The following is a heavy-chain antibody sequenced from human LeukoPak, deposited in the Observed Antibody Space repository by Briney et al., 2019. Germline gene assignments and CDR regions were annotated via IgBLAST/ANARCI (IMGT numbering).Heavy chain of an antibody. Sequence: GGSLRLSCAASGFTFSSYAMSWVRQAPGKGLEWVSSISSSSSYIYYADSVKGRFTISRDNAKNSLYLQMNSLRAEDTAVYYCAVGATQAPIDYWGQGTLVTVSS. CDR1: GFTFSSYA. V-gene: IGHV3-21*01. CDR2: ISSSSSYI. J-gene: IGHJ4*02. CDR3: AVGATQAPIDY. D-gene: IGHD1-26*01.